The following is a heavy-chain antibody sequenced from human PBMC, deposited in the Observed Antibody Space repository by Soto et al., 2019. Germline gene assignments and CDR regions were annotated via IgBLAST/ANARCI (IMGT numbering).Heavy chain of an antibody. CDR1: GFIFSNYA. CDR2: ISGSGAET. CDR3: AKDTGRGGGSVFDY. J-gene: IGHJ4*02. D-gene: IGHD2-15*01. Sequence: GGSLSRSCAPSGFIFSNYAMGWVRQARGKGLELVSAISGSGAETYYTESVKGRFTISRDNFKNTLYLQMNSLRAEDTAVYYCAKDTGRGGGSVFDYWGQGTLVTVSS. V-gene: IGHV3-23*01.